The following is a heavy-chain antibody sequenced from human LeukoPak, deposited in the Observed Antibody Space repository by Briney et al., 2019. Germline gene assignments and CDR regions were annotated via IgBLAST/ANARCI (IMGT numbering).Heavy chain of an antibody. CDR1: GFTFSDHY. V-gene: IGHV3-72*01. CDR2: IRNKVNSYIT. Sequence: AGGSLRLSCAASGFTFSDHYMDWVRQVPGKGLEWVGRIRNKVNSYITDYAASVKGRFTISRDDSKNSLYLQMNSLRAEDTAVYYCARGRVWELLSPNDYWGQGTPVTVSS. D-gene: IGHD1-26*01. J-gene: IGHJ4*02. CDR3: ARGRVWELLSPNDY.